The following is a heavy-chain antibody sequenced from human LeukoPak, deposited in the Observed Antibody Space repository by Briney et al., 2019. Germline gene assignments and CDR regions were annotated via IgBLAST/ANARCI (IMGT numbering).Heavy chain of an antibody. CDR2: ICYSGSA. CDR3: ARVGRGYCAAN. CDR1: GGSVSGGSYY. V-gene: IGHV4-61*01. D-gene: IGHD3-10*01. Sequence: SENLSRTCTVSGGSVSGGSYYWSWIRQPPGKGLGWSGYICYSGSANYNPSLERQVIISVDTSKTQYSLKRSSVSAADTAVYYCARVGRGYCAANWGQGTLVTVSS. J-gene: IGHJ4*02.